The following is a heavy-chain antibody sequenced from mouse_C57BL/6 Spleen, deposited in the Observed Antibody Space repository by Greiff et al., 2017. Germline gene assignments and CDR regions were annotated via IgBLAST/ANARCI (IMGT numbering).Heavy chain of an antibody. CDR3: ARSLDY. J-gene: IGHJ2*01. CDR2: IDPSDSYT. Sequence: VQLQQPGAELVMPGASVKLSCKASGYTFTRYWMHWVKQRPGQGLEWIGEIDPSDSYTNYNQKFKGKSTLTVDKSSSTAYMQLSSLTSEDSAVYYCARSLDYWGQGTTLTVSS. CDR1: GYTFTRYW. V-gene: IGHV1-69*01.